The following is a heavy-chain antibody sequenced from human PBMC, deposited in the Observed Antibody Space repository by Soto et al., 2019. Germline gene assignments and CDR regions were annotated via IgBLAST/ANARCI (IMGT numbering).Heavy chain of an antibody. V-gene: IGHV5-51*01. CDR2: IYPGDSDT. CDR3: ARAYNWNDGGDGMDV. Sequence: PGESLKISCKGSGYSFTSYWIGWVRQMPGKGLEWMGIIYPGDSDTRYSPSFQGQVTSSADKSISTAYLQWSSLKGSDTAMYYCARAYNWNDGGDGMDVWGQXTTVTVSS. J-gene: IGHJ6*02. D-gene: IGHD1-1*01. CDR1: GYSFTSYW.